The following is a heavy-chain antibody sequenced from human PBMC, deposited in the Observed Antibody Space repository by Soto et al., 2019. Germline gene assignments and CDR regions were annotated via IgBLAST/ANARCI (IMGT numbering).Heavy chain of an antibody. D-gene: IGHD3-16*01. CDR1: GGTFSSYA. V-gene: IGHV1-69*13. Sequence: GASVKVSCKASGGTFSSYAISWVRQAPGQGLEWMGGIIPIFGTANYAQKFQGRVTITADESTSTAYMELSSLRSEDTAVYYCARGPLRLSPGNWFDPWGQGTLVTVSS. CDR2: IIPIFGTA. CDR3: ARGPLRLSPGNWFDP. J-gene: IGHJ5*02.